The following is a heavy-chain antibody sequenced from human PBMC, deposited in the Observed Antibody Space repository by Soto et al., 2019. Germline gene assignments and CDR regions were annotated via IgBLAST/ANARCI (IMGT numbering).Heavy chain of an antibody. J-gene: IGHJ3*02. CDR1: GGTFNRYT. CDR2: IVPIFDIA. Sequence: QVQLVQSGAEVKKPGSSVKVSCKASGGTFNRYTSSWVRQAPGQGLEWMGRIVPIFDIAKYAQKFQGRVTITADKSTSTAYMELSSLRSEDMAVYYCARGAFGGQQQLVRDGVDIWGQGTMVTVSS. D-gene: IGHD6-13*01. CDR3: ARGAFGGQQQLVRDGVDI. V-gene: IGHV1-69*02.